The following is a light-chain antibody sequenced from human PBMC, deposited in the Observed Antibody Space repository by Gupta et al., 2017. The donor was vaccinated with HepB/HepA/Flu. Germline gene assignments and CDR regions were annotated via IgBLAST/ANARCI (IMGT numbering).Light chain of an antibody. Sequence: DIQMTQSASSLSASVGDRVTITCRASQSITTYFNWYQQKPGKAPNLLIFAASSLQSGVPSRFSGSGSGTDFTLTISTLQPEDFGTYYCQPSYTTPFTFGPGTKLDIK. CDR1: QSITTY. CDR3: QPSYTTPFT. CDR2: AAS. J-gene: IGKJ3*01. V-gene: IGKV1-39*01.